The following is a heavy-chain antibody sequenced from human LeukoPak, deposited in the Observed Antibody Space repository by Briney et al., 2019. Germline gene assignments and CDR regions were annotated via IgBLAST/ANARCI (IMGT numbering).Heavy chain of an antibody. Sequence: GGSLRLSCAASGFTFDDYAVHWVRQAPGKGLEWVSLISGDGGSTYYADSVKGRFTISRDDSKNSLYLQMNSLRTEDTALYYCAKVPYCSSTSCSDYWGQGTLVTVSS. CDR1: GFTFDDYA. CDR2: ISGDGGST. D-gene: IGHD2-2*01. J-gene: IGHJ4*02. CDR3: AKVPYCSSTSCSDY. V-gene: IGHV3-43*02.